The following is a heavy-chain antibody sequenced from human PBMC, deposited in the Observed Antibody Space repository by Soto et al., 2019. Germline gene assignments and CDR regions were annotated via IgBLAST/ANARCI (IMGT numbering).Heavy chain of an antibody. Sequence: QVQLQQWGAGLLKPSETLSLTCAVYGGSFSGYYWGWIRQPPGKGLEWIGEINYRGSTNYNPSLKSRVSLSVDASKSQFSLRRSSVTAADTAVYYCARIGRGSPSYYFDSAGYYYGDYWGQGTLVTVSS. V-gene: IGHV4-34*02. CDR3: ARIGRGSPSYYFDSAGYYYGDY. D-gene: IGHD3-22*01. J-gene: IGHJ4*02. CDR2: INYRGST. CDR1: GGSFSGYY.